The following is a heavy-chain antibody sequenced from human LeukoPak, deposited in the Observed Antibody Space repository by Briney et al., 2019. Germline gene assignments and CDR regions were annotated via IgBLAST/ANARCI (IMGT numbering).Heavy chain of an antibody. CDR2: ISWNSGSI. CDR3: AKAYPPKSYCSSTSCQSYWYFDL. V-gene: IGHV3-9*03. J-gene: IGHJ2*01. CDR1: GFTFDDYA. Sequence: GGSLRLSCAASGFTFDDYAMHWVRQAPGKGLEWVSGISWNSGSIGYADSVKGRFTISRDNAKNSLYLQMNSLRAEDMALYYCAKAYPPKSYCSSTSCQSYWYFDLWGRGTLVTVSS. D-gene: IGHD2-2*01.